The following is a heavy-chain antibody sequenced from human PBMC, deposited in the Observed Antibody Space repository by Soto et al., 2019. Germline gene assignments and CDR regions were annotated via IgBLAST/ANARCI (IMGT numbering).Heavy chain of an antibody. CDR2: IIPIFGTA. V-gene: IGHV1-69*01. D-gene: IGHD2-15*01. CDR1: GGTFSSYA. Sequence: QVQLVQSGAEVKKPGSSVKVSCKASGGTFSSYAISWVRQAPGQGLEWMGGIIPIFGTATYAQKFQGRVTITADESTSTAYMGLSSLSSEDTAVYSCARGGYCSGGSCYPFGGMDFWGQGTTVTVSS. CDR3: ARGGYCSGGSCYPFGGMDF. J-gene: IGHJ6*02.